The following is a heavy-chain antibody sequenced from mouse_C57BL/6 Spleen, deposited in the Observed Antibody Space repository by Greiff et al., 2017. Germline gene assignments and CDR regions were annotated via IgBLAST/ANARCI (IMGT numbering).Heavy chain of an antibody. D-gene: IGHD1-1*01. Sequence: QVQLQQPGAELVRPGSSVKLSCKASGYTFTSYWMHWVKQRPIQGLEWIGNIDPSDSETHYNQKFKDKATLTVDKSSSTAYLQLSSLTSEDSAVYDCARDDGSSHWYFDVWGTGTTVTVSS. CDR1: GYTFTSYW. CDR2: IDPSDSET. CDR3: ARDDGSSHWYFDV. V-gene: IGHV1-52*01. J-gene: IGHJ1*03.